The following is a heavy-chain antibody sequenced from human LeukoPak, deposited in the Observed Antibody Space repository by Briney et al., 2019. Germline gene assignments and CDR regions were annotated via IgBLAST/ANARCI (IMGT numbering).Heavy chain of an antibody. J-gene: IGHJ4*02. Sequence: GGSLRLSCAASGFTFSSYEMNWVRQAPGKGLEWVSYISSSGSTIYYADSVKGRFTISRDNAKNSLYLQTNSLRAEDTAVYYCARDPPYYYDSSGYEGGDYWGQGTLVTVSS. CDR1: GFTFSSYE. D-gene: IGHD3-22*01. CDR3: ARDPPYYYDSSGYEGGDY. CDR2: ISSSGSTI. V-gene: IGHV3-48*03.